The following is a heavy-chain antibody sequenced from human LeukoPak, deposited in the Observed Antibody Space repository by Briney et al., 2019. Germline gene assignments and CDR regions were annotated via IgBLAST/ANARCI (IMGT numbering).Heavy chain of an antibody. CDR3: ASQRRSGSPQYYYYGMDV. J-gene: IGHJ6*02. D-gene: IGHD3-10*01. CDR2: ISISGIMR. V-gene: IGHV3-48*03. Sequence: PGRSLRLSCAVSGFTFSTYEMNWGRQAPGKGLEWVSYISISGIMRYYADSLKCRFTISRDNTKNSLYLQMNSLRVEATAVYYCASQRRSGSPQYYYYGMDVWGQGTTVTVSS. CDR1: GFTFSTYE.